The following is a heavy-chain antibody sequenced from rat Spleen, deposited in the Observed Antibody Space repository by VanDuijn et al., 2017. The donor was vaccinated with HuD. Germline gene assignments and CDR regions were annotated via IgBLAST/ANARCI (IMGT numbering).Heavy chain of an antibody. CDR2: ISTGGGNT. V-gene: IGHV5S13*01. CDR1: GFTYSNYV. D-gene: IGHD1-1*01. Sequence: EVQLVESGGGLVQPGRSLKLSCAASGFTYSNYVMAWVRQAPTKGLEWVASISTGGGNTYYRDSVKGRFTISRDNAKNTLYLQMDSLRSEDTATYYCARHPDYSNYFDYWGQGVMVTVSS. CDR3: ARHPDYSNYFDY. J-gene: IGHJ2*01.